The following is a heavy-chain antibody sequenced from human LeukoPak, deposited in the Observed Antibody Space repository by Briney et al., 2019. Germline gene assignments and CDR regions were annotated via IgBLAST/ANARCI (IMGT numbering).Heavy chain of an antibody. CDR3: AKVRTTMVRGSAVDY. J-gene: IGHJ4*02. V-gene: IGHV3-23*01. Sequence: GGSLILSCAASGFTFSSYAMSWVRQAPGKGLEWVSAISGSGGSTYYADSVKGRFTISRDNSKNTLYLQMNSLRAEDTAVYYCAKVRTTMVRGSAVDYWGQGTLVTVSS. CDR1: GFTFSSYA. CDR2: ISGSGGST. D-gene: IGHD3-10*01.